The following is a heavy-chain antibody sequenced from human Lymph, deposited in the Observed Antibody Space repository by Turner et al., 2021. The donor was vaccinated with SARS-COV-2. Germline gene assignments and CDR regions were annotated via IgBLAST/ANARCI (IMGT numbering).Heavy chain of an antibody. CDR3: ANLYPTVSWEFPYAMDV. D-gene: IGHD3-16*01. CDR2: ISGSGGST. CDR1: GFTFNNYA. V-gene: IGHV3-23*01. Sequence: EVQLLESGGGLVQPGGSLRLSSAASGFTFNNYAMSWVRQAPGKGLEWVSTISGSGGSTYYADSVKGRFTISRDNSKNTLYLQMKSLRAEDTAVYYCANLYPTVSWEFPYAMDVWGQGTTVTVSS. J-gene: IGHJ6*02.